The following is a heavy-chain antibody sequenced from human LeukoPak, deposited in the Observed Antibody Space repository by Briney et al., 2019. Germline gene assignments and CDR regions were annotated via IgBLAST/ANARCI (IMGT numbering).Heavy chain of an antibody. CDR1: GFTFSSNY. Sequence: GRSLRLSCAASGFTFSSNYMSWVRQAPGKGLEWVSVIYSGGSTYYADSVKGRFTISRDNSKNTLYLQMNSLRAEDTAVYYCARDRYRGYFDYWGQGTLVTVSS. D-gene: IGHD5-12*01. CDR2: IYSGGST. J-gene: IGHJ4*02. V-gene: IGHV3-66*01. CDR3: ARDRYRGYFDY.